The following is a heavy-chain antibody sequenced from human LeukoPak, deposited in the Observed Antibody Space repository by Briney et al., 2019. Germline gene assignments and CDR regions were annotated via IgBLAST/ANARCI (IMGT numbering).Heavy chain of an antibody. CDR1: GFTFSSYA. J-gene: IGHJ2*01. Sequence: PGGSLRLSCTASGFTFSSYALSWVRQAPGKGLEWVSSISESGDTPYYADSVKGPFTISRDNSKNTLYLQMSSLRAEDTAVYYCAQLLDDNPIRWYFGLWGRGTLVTVSS. V-gene: IGHV3-23*01. CDR2: ISESGDTP. D-gene: IGHD1-14*01. CDR3: AQLLDDNPIRWYFGL.